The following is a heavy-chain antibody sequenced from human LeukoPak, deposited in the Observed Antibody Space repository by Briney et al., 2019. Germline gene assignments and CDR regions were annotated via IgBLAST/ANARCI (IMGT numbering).Heavy chain of an antibody. CDR2: ISFDGSNK. Sequence: GGSLRLSCVASGFTFSTYGMHWVRQAPGKGLEWVAVISFDGSNKYYADSVKGRFTISRDNSKNTLYLQMSGLRPDDTALYSCAKGRKDGYKETNWFDPWGQGTQVTVSS. J-gene: IGHJ5*02. V-gene: IGHV3-30*18. CDR3: AKGRKDGYKETNWFDP. D-gene: IGHD5-24*01. CDR1: GFTFSTYG.